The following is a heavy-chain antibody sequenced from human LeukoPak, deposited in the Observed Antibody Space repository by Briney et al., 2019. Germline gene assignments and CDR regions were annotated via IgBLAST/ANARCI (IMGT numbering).Heavy chain of an antibody. D-gene: IGHD6-13*01. CDR1: GGSISSHY. Sequence: WETLSLTCTVSGGSISSHYWSWIRQPPGKGLEWIGYIYYSGSTNYNPSLKSRVTISVDTSKNQLSLKLSSVTAADTAVYYCARVDSSSWHANFDYWGQGTLVTVSS. V-gene: IGHV4-59*11. CDR2: IYYSGST. J-gene: IGHJ4*02. CDR3: ARVDSSSWHANFDY.